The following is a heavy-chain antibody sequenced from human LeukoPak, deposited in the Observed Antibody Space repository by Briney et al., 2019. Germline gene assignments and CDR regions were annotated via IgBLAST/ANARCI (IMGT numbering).Heavy chain of an antibody. CDR1: GGSISSSSYY. J-gene: IGHJ4*02. Sequence: SETLSLTCTVSGGSISSSSYYWGWIRQPPGKGLEWIGSIYYSGSTYYNPSLKSRVTISVDTSKNQFSLKLSSVTAADTAVYYCAFGYSNYYFDYWGQGTLVTVPS. CDR3: AFGYSNYYFDY. CDR2: IYYSGST. V-gene: IGHV4-39*01. D-gene: IGHD2-15*01.